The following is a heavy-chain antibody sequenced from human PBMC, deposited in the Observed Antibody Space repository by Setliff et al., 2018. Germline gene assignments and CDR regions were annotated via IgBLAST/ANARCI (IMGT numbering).Heavy chain of an antibody. CDR3: AKEPAVSLTEAVRRTYYDYAMDA. V-gene: IGHV1-18*01. CDR2: ISPYNGQT. J-gene: IGHJ6*02. Sequence: ASVKVSCKASGYTFTYFGLSWVRQAPGQGLEWMGWISPYNGQTTYAQRFQGRITMTTDTSTVTAYMELRNLRSDDTAIYFCAKEPAVSLTEAVRRTYYDYAMDAWGQGTTVTVSS. D-gene: IGHD3-9*01. CDR1: GYTFTYFG.